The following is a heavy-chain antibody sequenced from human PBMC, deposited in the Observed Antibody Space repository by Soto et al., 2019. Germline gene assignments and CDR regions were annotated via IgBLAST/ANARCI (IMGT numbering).Heavy chain of an antibody. CDR3: AKDGGFDYGFWYFDL. D-gene: IGHD4-17*01. J-gene: IGHJ2*01. CDR1: GFTFSRYT. CDR2: TSYDGSTK. V-gene: IGHV3-30-3*01. Sequence: QVQLVESGGGVVQPGRSLRLSCAASGFTFSRYTMHWVRQAPGKGLEWVAVTSYDGSTKYYADSVKGRFTISRDNNNNTLFLQVNSLRTEDTAVYYCAKDGGFDYGFWYFDLWGRGTLVTVSS.